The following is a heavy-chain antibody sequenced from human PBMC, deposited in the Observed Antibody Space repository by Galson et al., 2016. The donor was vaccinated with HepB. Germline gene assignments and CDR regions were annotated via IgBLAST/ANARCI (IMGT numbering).Heavy chain of an antibody. CDR2: ITSSGRNI. CDR1: GFTVSSYS. CDR3: ARDLGRNRWRGWFDP. Sequence: SLRLSCAASGFTVSSYSMNWVRQAPGRGLELLSAITSSGRNIYYADSVKGRFTISRDNSKNSLYLQMNSLRAEDTAVYYCARDLGRNRWRGWFDPWGQGTLVTVSS. D-gene: IGHD2-15*01. J-gene: IGHJ5*02. V-gene: IGHV3-21*01.